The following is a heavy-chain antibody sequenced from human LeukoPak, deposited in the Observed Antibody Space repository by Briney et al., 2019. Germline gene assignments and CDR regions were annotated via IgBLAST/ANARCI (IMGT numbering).Heavy chain of an antibody. CDR3: AKDPTVTRFDY. V-gene: IGHV3-23*01. CDR2: ISGSGGST. CDR1: GFTFSSYA. J-gene: IGHJ4*02. D-gene: IGHD4-11*01. Sequence: GGSLRLSCAASGFTFSSYAIGWVRQVPGKGLERVSAISGSGGSTYYADSVKGRFTIPRDNSKNTLYLHMNSLRAEDTAVYYCAKDPTVTRFDYWGQGTLVTVSS.